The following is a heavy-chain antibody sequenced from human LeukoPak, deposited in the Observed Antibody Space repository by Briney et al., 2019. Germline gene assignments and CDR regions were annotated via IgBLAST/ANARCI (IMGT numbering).Heavy chain of an antibody. V-gene: IGHV4-34*01. CDR2: INHSGST. D-gene: IGHD6-6*01. CDR3: ARERRALSIAARPKDINWGTTSDY. Sequence: SETLSLTCAVYGGSFSGYYWSWIRQPPGKGLEWIGEINHSGSTNYNPSLKSRVTISVDTSKNQFSLKLSSVTAGDTAVYYCARERRALSIAARPKDINWGTTSDYWGQGTLVTVSS. J-gene: IGHJ4*02. CDR1: GGSFSGYY.